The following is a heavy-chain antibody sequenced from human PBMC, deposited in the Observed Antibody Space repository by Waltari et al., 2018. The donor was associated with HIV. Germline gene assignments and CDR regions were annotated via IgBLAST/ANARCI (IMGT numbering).Heavy chain of an antibody. J-gene: IGHJ5*02. CDR3: ARDSRDNSWSLNFFDP. CDR2: ISSSGTFT. CDR1: GFTLHSYS. V-gene: IGHV3-21*01. Sequence: EVQLVESGGGPVKPGGSLRLSCRASGFTLHSYSLHWVRQAPGKGLEWISSISSSGTFTHYADSVKGRFTISRDNANKSVYLQMNSLRAEDTAVYYCARDSRDNSWSLNFFDPWGQGTLVTVSS. D-gene: IGHD6-13*01.